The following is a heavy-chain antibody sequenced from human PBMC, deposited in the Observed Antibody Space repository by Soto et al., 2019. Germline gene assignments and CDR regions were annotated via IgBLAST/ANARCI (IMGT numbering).Heavy chain of an antibody. CDR1: GFTVRSNY. CDR3: AREGSSSSLGFDY. Sequence: GGSLRLSCAASGFTVRSNYMSWVRQAPGKGLEWVSVIYSGGSTYYADSVKGRFTISRDNSKNTLYLQMNSLRAEDTAVYYCAREGSSSSLGFDYWGQGTLVTVS. CDR2: IYSGGST. D-gene: IGHD6-6*01. V-gene: IGHV3-53*01. J-gene: IGHJ4*02.